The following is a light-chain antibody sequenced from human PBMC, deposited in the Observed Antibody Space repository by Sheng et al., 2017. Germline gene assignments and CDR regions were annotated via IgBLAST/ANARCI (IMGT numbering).Light chain of an antibody. CDR3: QQSGSSPRT. CDR1: QSISSN. J-gene: IGKJ1*01. Sequence: EIVMTQSPVTLSVSPGERATLSCRASQSISSNLAWYQQKPGQAPRLLIYGASTRATGIPDRFSGSGSGTDFTLSINRLEPEDFAVYYCQQSGSSPRTFGQGTKVEIK. V-gene: IGKV3-15*01. CDR2: GAS.